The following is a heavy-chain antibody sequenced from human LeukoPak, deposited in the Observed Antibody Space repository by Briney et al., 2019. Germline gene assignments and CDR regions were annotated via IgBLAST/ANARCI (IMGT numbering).Heavy chain of an antibody. V-gene: IGHV3-21*01. CDR2: ITSSSNYI. Sequence: GASLTLSCAASGFTFSSFSMNWVSHPPGKGMGWVSSITSSSNYIYYASSVRGRFTISRDNAKNPLYLQMNSLRAEDTAVYYCARDLRLWGQGTLVTVSS. CDR3: ARDLRL. CDR1: GFTFSSFS. J-gene: IGHJ4*02.